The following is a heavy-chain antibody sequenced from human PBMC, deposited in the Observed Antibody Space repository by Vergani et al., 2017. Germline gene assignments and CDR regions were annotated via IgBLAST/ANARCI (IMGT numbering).Heavy chain of an antibody. V-gene: IGHV4-59*01. CDR1: GGSISSYY. J-gene: IGHJ4*02. D-gene: IGHD3-22*01. CDR2: IYYSGST. Sequence: QVQLQESGPGLVKPSETLSLTCTVSGGSISSYYWSWIRQPPGKGLEWIGYIYYSGSTNYNPSLKSRVTISVDTSKNQFSLKLSSVTAADTAVYYCASVSYYYDSSGYSRSYYFDYWGQGTLVTVSS. CDR3: ASVSYYYDSSGYSRSYYFDY.